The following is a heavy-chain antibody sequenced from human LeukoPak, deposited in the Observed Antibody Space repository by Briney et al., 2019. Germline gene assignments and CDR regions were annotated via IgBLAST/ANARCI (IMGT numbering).Heavy chain of an antibody. CDR2: INHSGST. CDR3: ARDRGGYYYDSSGYYFDY. Sequence: SETLSLTCAVYGGSFSGYYWSWIRQPPGKGLEWIGEINHSGSTNYNPSLKSRVTISVDRSKNQFSLKLSSVTAADTAVYYCARDRGGYYYDSSGYYFDYWGQGTLVTVSS. V-gene: IGHV4-34*01. CDR1: GGSFSGYY. D-gene: IGHD3-22*01. J-gene: IGHJ4*02.